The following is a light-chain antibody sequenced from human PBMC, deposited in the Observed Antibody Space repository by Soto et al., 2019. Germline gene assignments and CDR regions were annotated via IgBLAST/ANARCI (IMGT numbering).Light chain of an antibody. CDR1: VRDVGAYTL. CDR2: EGT. Sequence: QSVLAQPACVSGSPGQSITITCTGTVRDVGAYTLVSWYQQIPGKAPKLMIYEGTKRPSGLSSRFSGSKSGNTASLTISGLQAEDEGDYYCCSYAGSSTYVFGSGTKLTVL. V-gene: IGLV2-23*01. CDR3: CSYAGSSTYV. J-gene: IGLJ1*01.